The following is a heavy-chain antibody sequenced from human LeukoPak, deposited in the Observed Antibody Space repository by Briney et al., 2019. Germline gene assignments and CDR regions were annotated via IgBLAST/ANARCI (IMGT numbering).Heavy chain of an antibody. D-gene: IGHD4-23*01. CDR2: ISGSGGNT. CDR1: GFTFSNYA. J-gene: IGHJ4*02. V-gene: IGHV3-23*01. Sequence: PGGPLRLSCAASGFTFSNYAMSWVRQAPGKGLEWVSAISGSGGNTYNADSVKGRFTISRDNSKNTLYLQMNSLRAEDTAVYYCAKDQYGGNPQYYFDYWGQGTLVTVSS. CDR3: AKDQYGGNPQYYFDY.